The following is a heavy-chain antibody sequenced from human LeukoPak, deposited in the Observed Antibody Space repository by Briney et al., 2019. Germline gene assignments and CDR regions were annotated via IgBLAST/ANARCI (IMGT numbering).Heavy chain of an antibody. CDR3: ARDEAAGDY. J-gene: IGHJ4*02. Sequence: PGGSLRLSCAASGFTFSSYAMHWVRQAPGKGLEWLAVISYDGSNKYYADSVKGRFTISRDNSKNTLYLQMNSLRAEDTAVYYCARDEAAGDYWGQGTLVTVSS. CDR2: ISYDGSNK. V-gene: IGHV3-30-3*01. CDR1: GFTFSSYA. D-gene: IGHD6-13*01.